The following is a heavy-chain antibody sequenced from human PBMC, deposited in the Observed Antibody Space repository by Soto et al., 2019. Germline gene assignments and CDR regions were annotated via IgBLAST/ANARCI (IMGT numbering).Heavy chain of an antibody. V-gene: IGHV4-4*07. CDR2: IYTSGST. J-gene: IGHJ6*02. Sequence: PSETLSLTCTVSGGSISSYYWSWIRQPAGKGLEWIGRIYTSGSTNYNPSLKSRVTMSVDTSKNQFSLKLSSVTAADTAVYYCATDFPIGVVPAADMDVWGQGTTVTVSS. CDR1: GGSISSYY. CDR3: ATDFPIGVVPAADMDV. D-gene: IGHD2-2*01.